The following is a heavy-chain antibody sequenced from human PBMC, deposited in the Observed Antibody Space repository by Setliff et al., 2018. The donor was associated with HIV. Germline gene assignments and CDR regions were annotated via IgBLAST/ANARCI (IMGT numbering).Heavy chain of an antibody. V-gene: IGHV7-4-1*01. Sequence: ASVKVSCKASGYTFINYAMNWVRQAPGQGLEWMGWINTNSGSPTYAQAFTGRFVFSVDTSVTTAYLQIGSLKAEDTAIYYCARALYGDYGGDVNWMDPWGQGTLVTVSS. CDR3: ARALYGDYGGDVNWMDP. CDR1: GYTFINYA. CDR2: INTNSGSP. J-gene: IGHJ5*02. D-gene: IGHD4-17*01.